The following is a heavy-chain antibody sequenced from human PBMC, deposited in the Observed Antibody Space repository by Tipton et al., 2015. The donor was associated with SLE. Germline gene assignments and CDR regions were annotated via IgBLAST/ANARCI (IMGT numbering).Heavy chain of an antibody. J-gene: IGHJ3*02. V-gene: IGHV4-61*09. CDR1: GASVSLGSYY. CDR2: IHTSGST. Sequence: TLSLTCSVSGASVSLGSYYWGWVRQPAGKGLEWIGNIHTSGSTYYNPSLKSRVTISVDTSKNQFSLKLSSVTAADTAVYYCTRDGSKGQRGDAFDIWGQGTMVTVSS. D-gene: IGHD1-26*01. CDR3: TRDGSKGQRGDAFDI.